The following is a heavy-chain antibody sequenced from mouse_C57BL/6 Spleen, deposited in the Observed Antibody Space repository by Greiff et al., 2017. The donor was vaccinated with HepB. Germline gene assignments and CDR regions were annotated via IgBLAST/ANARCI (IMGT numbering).Heavy chain of an antibody. D-gene: IGHD1-1*01. CDR2: IDPSDSET. J-gene: IGHJ3*01. Sequence: QVQLQQPGAELVRPGSSVKLSCKASGYTFTSYWMHWVKQRPIQGLEWIGNIDPSDSETHYNQKFKDKATLTVDKSSSTAYMQLSSLTSEDSAVYYWASQGSSPWFAYWGQGTLVTVSA. CDR1: GYTFTSYW. V-gene: IGHV1-52*01. CDR3: ASQGSSPWFAY.